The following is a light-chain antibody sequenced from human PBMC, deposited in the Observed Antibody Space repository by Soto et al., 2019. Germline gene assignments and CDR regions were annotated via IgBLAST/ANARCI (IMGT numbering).Light chain of an antibody. V-gene: IGLV2-8*01. Sequence: QSVLTQPPSASGSPGQSVTISCTGSSNDVGGNNDYVSWYQQHPGKAPKLLIYAVSKRPSGVSERFSGSKSGNTASLTVSGLQAEDEADYYCNAYAGNDNFVFGSGTKVTVL. J-gene: IGLJ1*01. CDR1: SNDVGGNNDY. CDR3: NAYAGNDNFV. CDR2: AVS.